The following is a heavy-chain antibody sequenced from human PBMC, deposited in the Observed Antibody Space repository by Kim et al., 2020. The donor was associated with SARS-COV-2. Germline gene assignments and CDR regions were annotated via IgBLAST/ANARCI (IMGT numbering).Heavy chain of an antibody. J-gene: IGHJ4*02. Sequence: SQTLSLTCTVSGASVTSSPYYWDWIRQPPGKGLEWIASISFSGSTFYTPSLKSRVTISVDTSKNQFSLNLTSVTAADTAVYYCARRLDNWNVVYFDNWGQ. V-gene: IGHV4-39*01. CDR3: ARRLDNWNVVYFDN. CDR2: ISFSGST. D-gene: IGHD1-1*01. CDR1: GASVTSSPYY.